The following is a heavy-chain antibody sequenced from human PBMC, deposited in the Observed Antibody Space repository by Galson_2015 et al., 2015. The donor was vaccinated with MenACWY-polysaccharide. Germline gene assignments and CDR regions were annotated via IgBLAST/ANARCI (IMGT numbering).Heavy chain of an antibody. CDR3: TAKYGDCQPPYCYYCVDV. V-gene: IGHV3-73*01. CDR1: GLTFSGSA. Sequence: SLRLSCAASGLTFSGSAMHWVRQASGKGLEWVGRVRSKANSYATAYAASVKGRFTISRDDSTSTAYLQMNSLKTEDTAVYYCTAKYGDCQPPYCYYCVDVWGQGTTVTVSS. D-gene: IGHD4-17*01. J-gene: IGHJ6*02. CDR2: VRSKANSYAT.